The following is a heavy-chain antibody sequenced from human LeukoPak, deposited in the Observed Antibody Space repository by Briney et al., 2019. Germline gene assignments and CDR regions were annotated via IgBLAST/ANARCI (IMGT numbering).Heavy chain of an antibody. D-gene: IGHD6-13*01. CDR1: GFTFSSYG. CDR2: IWYDGSNK. CDR3: ASRQTLSSSWYAFDI. Sequence: GRSLRLSCAASGFTFSSYGMHWVRQAPGKGLEWVAVIWYDGSNKYYADSVKGRFTISRDNSKNTLYLQMNSLRAEDTAVYYCASRQTLSSSWYAFDIWGPGKMVTVSS. V-gene: IGHV3-33*01. J-gene: IGHJ3*02.